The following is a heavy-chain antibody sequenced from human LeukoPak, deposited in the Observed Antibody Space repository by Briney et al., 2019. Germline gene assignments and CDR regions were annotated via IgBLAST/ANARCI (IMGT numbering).Heavy chain of an antibody. D-gene: IGHD3-22*01. CDR3: ARGLATYDSSGYTAFDI. J-gene: IGHJ3*02. CDR1: GYTFTGYY. V-gene: IGHV1-2*02. Sequence: GASVKVSYKASGYTFTGYYMHWVRQAPGQGLEWMGWINPNSGGTNYAQKFQGRVTMTRDTSISTAYMELSRLRSDDTAVYYCARGLATYDSSGYTAFDIWGQGTMVTVSS. CDR2: INPNSGGT.